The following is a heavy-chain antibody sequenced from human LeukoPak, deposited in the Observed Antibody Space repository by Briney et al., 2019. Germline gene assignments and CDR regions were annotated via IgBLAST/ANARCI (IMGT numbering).Heavy chain of an antibody. J-gene: IGHJ3*02. D-gene: IGHD3-3*01. V-gene: IGHV1-2*02. CDR1: GYTITGYY. Sequence: ASVKVSCKASGYTITGYYMHWVRQAPGQGLEWMGWTNANNDGSVYAQKFQGRVTMTRDTSINTAYMELSRLRSDDTAVYYCARKRGVGVDTNAFDMWGQGTMVTVSS. CDR3: ARKRGVGVDTNAFDM. CDR2: TNANNDGS.